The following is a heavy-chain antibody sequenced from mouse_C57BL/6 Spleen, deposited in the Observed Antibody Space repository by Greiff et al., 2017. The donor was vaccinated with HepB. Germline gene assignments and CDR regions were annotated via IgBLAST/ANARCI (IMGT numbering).Heavy chain of an antibody. CDR2: IYPGDGDT. Sequence: QVQLKESGPELVKPGASVKISCKASGYAFRSSWMNWVKQRPGKGLEWIGRIYPGDGDTNYNGKFKGKATLTADKSSSTAYMQLSSLTSEDSAVYFCARSERYYFDYWGQGTTLTVSS. J-gene: IGHJ2*01. V-gene: IGHV1-82*01. CDR3: ARSERYYFDY. CDR1: GYAFRSSW.